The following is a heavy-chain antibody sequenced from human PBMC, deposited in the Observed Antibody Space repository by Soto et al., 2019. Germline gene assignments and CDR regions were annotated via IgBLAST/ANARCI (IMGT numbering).Heavy chain of an antibody. V-gene: IGHV4-59*01. CDR3: ARVLSGSSLFDY. CDR1: GGSIISDY. Sequence: SETLSLTCSVSGGSIISDYWSWSRQPPGKGLEWIGYISYSGNTNYNPSLKSLVTISVDTSKKQFSLKLRSVTAADTAVYYCARVLSGSSLFDYWGQGMLVTVSS. D-gene: IGHD1-26*01. CDR2: ISYSGNT. J-gene: IGHJ4*02.